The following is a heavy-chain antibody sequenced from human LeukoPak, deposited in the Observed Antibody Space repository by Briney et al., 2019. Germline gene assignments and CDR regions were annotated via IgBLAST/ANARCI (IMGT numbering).Heavy chain of an antibody. CDR2: IYYSGST. D-gene: IGHD5-18*01. Sequence: SETLSLTCTVSGGSISSYYWSRIRQPPGKGLEWIGYIYYSGSTYYTPSLRGRVTISVDTSKNQFSLNLSSVTAADTAVYYCARGYSLDYWGQGTLVTVSS. CDR3: ARGYSLDY. CDR1: GGSISSYY. V-gene: IGHV4-59*08. J-gene: IGHJ4*02.